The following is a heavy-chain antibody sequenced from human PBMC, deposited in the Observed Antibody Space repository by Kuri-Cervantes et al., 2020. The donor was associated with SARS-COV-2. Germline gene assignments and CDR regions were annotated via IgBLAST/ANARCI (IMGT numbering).Heavy chain of an antibody. J-gene: IGHJ3*02. CDR3: ARDLMTTVTTGAFDI. CDR1: GYTFTSYG. V-gene: IGHV1-2*02. D-gene: IGHD4-17*01. Sequence: ASVKVSCKASGYTFTSYGIGWVRQAPGQGLEWMGWINPNSGGTNYAQKFQGRVTMTRDTSISTAYMELSRLRSDDTAVYYCARDLMTTVTTGAFDIWGQGTMVTVSS. CDR2: INPNSGGT.